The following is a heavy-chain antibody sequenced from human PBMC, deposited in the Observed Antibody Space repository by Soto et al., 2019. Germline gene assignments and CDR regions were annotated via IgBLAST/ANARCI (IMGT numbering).Heavy chain of an antibody. CDR1: GFTFSAYW. Sequence: EVPLVEAGGGLVQPGGSLRLSCAASGFTFSAYWMSWVRQAPGKGLEWVANIKQDGSEKYYVDSGKGRFTFYRHNAKNYVYMQMTSLGIDDPALHFCARGGHCSRTICYTSRSAFDIWGQGKMVTVSS. J-gene: IGHJ3*02. CDR2: IKQDGSEK. CDR3: ARGGHCSRTICYTSRSAFDI. D-gene: IGHD2-2*02. V-gene: IGHV3-7*01.